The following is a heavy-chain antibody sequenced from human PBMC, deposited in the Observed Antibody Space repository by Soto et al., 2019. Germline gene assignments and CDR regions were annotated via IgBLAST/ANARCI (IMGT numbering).Heavy chain of an antibody. CDR2: IYWDDDK. V-gene: IGHV2-5*02. CDR1: GFSLSTSGVG. Sequence: QITLKESGPTLVKPTQTLTLTCTFSGFSLSTSGVGVGWIRQPPGKALEWLALIYWDDDKRYSPSLKSRLTITKDTSKIQVVLTMTNMDPVDTATYYCAHSFYDFWSGYYYYYMDVWGKGTTVTVSS. J-gene: IGHJ6*03. D-gene: IGHD3-3*01. CDR3: AHSFYDFWSGYYYYYMDV.